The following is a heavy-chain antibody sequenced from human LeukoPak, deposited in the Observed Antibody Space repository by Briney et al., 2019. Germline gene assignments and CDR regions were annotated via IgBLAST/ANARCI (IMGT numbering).Heavy chain of an antibody. V-gene: IGHV1-69*10. CDR2: IIPFLDIA. D-gene: IGHD5-24*01. CDR3: ARDAMALGTADF. CDR1: GGIFSKDS. Sequence: ASVKVSCKASGGIFSKDSINWVRQAPGQGLEGMGRIIPFLDIANYAQKFKDRVTITADKSTSTAYMELSSLTSEDTAVFYCARDAMALGTADFWGQGTLVTVSS. J-gene: IGHJ4*02.